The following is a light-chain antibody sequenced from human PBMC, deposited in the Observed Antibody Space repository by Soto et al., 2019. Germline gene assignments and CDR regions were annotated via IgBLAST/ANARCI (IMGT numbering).Light chain of an antibody. J-gene: IGLJ2*01. V-gene: IGLV1-47*01. CDR3: AAWDDSLSGVV. CDR2: RNN. CDR1: SSNIGSNY. Sequence: QSVLTQPPSASGTPGQRVTISCSGSSSNIGSNYVYWYQQLPGTAPKLLTYRNNQRPSGVPDRFSGSKSGTSASLAISGLRSEDEAYYYCAAWDDSLSGVVFGGGTKLTVL.